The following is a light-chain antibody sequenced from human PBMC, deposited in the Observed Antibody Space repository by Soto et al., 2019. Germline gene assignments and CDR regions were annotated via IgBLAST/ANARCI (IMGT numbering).Light chain of an antibody. J-gene: IGKJ2*01. Sequence: DIQMTQSPSTLSASVGDGVTITCRASQNISVWLAWYQQRPGKAPKFTIYDASNLKTGVSSRFSGSGSGTEFTLTIRSLQPDEFATYYCQQYYSSSPTFGQGTKLEIK. V-gene: IGKV1-5*01. CDR3: QQYYSSSPT. CDR2: DAS. CDR1: QNISVW.